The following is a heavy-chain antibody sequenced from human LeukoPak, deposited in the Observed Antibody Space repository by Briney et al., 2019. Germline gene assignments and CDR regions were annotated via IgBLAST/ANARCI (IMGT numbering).Heavy chain of an antibody. V-gene: IGHV5-51*01. J-gene: IGHJ5*02. CDR3: ARLLARRPEVVVVVAAAP. CDR1: GYSFISYW. Sequence: GESLKIFCKGSGYSFISYWIGWVRQMPGRGLEWMGIIYPGDSTTRYSPSFQGQVTISADKSISTAYLQWGSLKASDTAMYYCARLLARRPEVVVVVAAAPWGQGTLVTVSS. D-gene: IGHD2-15*01. CDR2: IYPGDSTT.